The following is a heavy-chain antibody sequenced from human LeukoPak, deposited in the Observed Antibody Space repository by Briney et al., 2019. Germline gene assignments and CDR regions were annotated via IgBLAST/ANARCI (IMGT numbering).Heavy chain of an antibody. Sequence: WASVKVSCKASGGTFSSYAISWVRQAPGQGLEWMGGIIPIFGTANYAQKFQGRVTITADESTSTAYMELSSLRSEDTAVYYCARRDRAHQDYWGQGTLVTVSS. D-gene: IGHD1-14*01. CDR1: GGTFSSYA. V-gene: IGHV1-69*13. J-gene: IGHJ4*02. CDR3: ARRDRAHQDY. CDR2: IIPIFGTA.